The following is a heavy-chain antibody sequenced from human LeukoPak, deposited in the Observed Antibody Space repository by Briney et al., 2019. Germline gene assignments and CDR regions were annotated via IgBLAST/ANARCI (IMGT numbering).Heavy chain of an antibody. CDR2: IWYDGSNK. Sequence: GGSLRLSCAASGFTFSSYGMHWVRQAPGKGLEWVAVIWYDGSNKYYADSVKGRFTISRDNSKNTLYLQMNSLRAEDTAVYYCAKDLPYYYDSSGYNDAFDIWGQGTMVTVSS. J-gene: IGHJ3*02. CDR3: AKDLPYYYDSSGYNDAFDI. V-gene: IGHV3-33*06. CDR1: GFTFSSYG. D-gene: IGHD3-22*01.